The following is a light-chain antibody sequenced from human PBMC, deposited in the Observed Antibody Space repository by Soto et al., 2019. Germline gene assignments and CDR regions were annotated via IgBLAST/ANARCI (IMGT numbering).Light chain of an antibody. CDR1: QSVRSSY. Sequence: EIVWTQSPGTLSLSPGERATLSCRASQSVRSSYLAWYQQKLGQAPRLLIYGVSNRATGIPDRFSGSGSGTVFTLNISRLESEDFAVYYCQQYGTSPRTFGQGTKVEIK. CDR3: QQYGTSPRT. J-gene: IGKJ1*01. CDR2: GVS. V-gene: IGKV3-20*01.